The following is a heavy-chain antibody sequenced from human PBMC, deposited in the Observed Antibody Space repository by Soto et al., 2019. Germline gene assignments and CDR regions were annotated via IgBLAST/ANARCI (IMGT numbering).Heavy chain of an antibody. CDR3: AKDQMYSSRGNFDY. Sequence: PGGSLRLSCAASGFTFSSYAMSWVRQAPGKGLEWVSAISGSGGSTYYADSVKGRFTISRDSSKNTLYLQMNSLRAEDTAVYYCAKDQMYSSRGNFDYWGQGTLVTVSS. V-gene: IGHV3-23*01. CDR1: GFTFSSYA. J-gene: IGHJ4*02. CDR2: ISGSGGST. D-gene: IGHD6-13*01.